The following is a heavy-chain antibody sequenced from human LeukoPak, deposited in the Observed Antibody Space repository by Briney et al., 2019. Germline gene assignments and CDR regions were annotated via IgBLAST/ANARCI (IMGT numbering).Heavy chain of an antibody. V-gene: IGHV3-21*01. CDR1: GFTFSGYV. CDR3: ARGPQFSGPGWFDP. D-gene: IGHD3-10*01. CDR2: ITFGSSHI. Sequence: AGGSLRLSCAASGFTFSGYVMTWVRQAPGKGLECVSSITFGSSHIYYADSVKGRFTISRDNTKDSLHLRMNSLRAEDTAIYYCARGPQFSGPGWFDPWGQGTLVTVSS. J-gene: IGHJ5*02.